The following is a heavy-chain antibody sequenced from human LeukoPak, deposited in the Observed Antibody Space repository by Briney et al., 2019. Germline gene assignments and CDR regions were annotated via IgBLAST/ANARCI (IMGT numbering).Heavy chain of an antibody. V-gene: IGHV4-4*07. CDR1: GGSISSYY. CDR3: ARGGVGPTTNWFDP. D-gene: IGHD1-26*01. Sequence: SETLSLTCTVSGGSISSYYWSWIRQPAGKGLEWIGRIYTSGSTNYNPSLKSRVTMSVDTSKNQFSLRLTSVTAADTAVFYCARGGVGPTTNWFDPWGQGTLVTVSS. CDR2: IYTSGST. J-gene: IGHJ5*02.